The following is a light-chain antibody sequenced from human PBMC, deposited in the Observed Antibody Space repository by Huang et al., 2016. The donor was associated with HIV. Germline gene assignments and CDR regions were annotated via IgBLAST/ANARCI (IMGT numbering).Light chain of an antibody. V-gene: IGKV3-11*01. CDR2: DAS. J-gene: IGKJ3*01. CDR3: QQRSSWPLIT. Sequence: EIVLTQSPATLSLSPGERATLSCIASQSVSTYLAWYQQKPGQAPRLLIYDASRRPTGIPSMFSGSGSGTDFTLTISSLEPEDFAVYYCQQRSSWPLITFGPGTKVDIK. CDR1: QSVSTY.